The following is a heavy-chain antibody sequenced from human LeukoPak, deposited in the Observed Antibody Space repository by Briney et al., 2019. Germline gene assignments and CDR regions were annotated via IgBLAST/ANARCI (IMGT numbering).Heavy chain of an antibody. Sequence: PGGSLRLSCAASGFTFSDYYMSWIRQAPGKGLEWVSYISSSGSTIYYADSVKGRFTISRDNAKNPLYLQMNSLRAEDTAVYYCARHLQWLVPGGFDPWGQGTLVTVSS. CDR3: ARHLQWLVPGGFDP. CDR1: GFTFSDYY. D-gene: IGHD6-19*01. CDR2: ISSSGSTI. J-gene: IGHJ5*02. V-gene: IGHV3-11*01.